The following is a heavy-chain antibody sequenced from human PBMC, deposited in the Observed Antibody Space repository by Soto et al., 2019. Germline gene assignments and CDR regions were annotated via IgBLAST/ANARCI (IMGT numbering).Heavy chain of an antibody. D-gene: IGHD2-8*01. J-gene: IGHJ5*02. CDR3: ARARTVGVEFWFDP. V-gene: IGHV4-30-2*01. Sequence: SETLSLNCAVSGGSISSGGYSWNWIRQPPGKCLEWIGHIYHSGSAYYSPSLQSRVPIXXXRXXXXXTXXPXXVTXPHTAVYYCARARTVGVEFWFDPWGQGTLVTVS. CDR1: GGSISSGGYS. CDR2: IYHSGSA.